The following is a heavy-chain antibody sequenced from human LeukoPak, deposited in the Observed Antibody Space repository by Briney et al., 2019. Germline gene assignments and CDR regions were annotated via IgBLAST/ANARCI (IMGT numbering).Heavy chain of an antibody. CDR1: GGSISSGGYS. CDR2: IYHSGST. Sequence: PSETLSLTCAVSGGSISSGGYSWSWIRQPPGKGLEWIGYIYHSGSTYYNPSLKSRVTISVDRSKNQFSLKLSSVTAADTAVYYCASSNDYGGNSSDYWGQGTLVTVSS. CDR3: ASSNDYGGNSSDY. D-gene: IGHD4-23*01. V-gene: IGHV4-30-2*01. J-gene: IGHJ4*02.